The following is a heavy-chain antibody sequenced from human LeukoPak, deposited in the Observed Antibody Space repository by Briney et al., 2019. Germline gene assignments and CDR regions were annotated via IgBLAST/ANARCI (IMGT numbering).Heavy chain of an antibody. CDR1: GVTFSSYA. Sequence: GGSLRLSCAASGVTFSSYAMSWVRQAPGKGLEWVSAISGSGGSTYYADSVKGRFTISRDNSKNTLYLQMNSLSAEDTAVYYCAKGVRFLEWLLFDYWGQGTLVTVSS. J-gene: IGHJ4*02. CDR2: ISGSGGST. V-gene: IGHV3-23*01. CDR3: AKGVRFLEWLLFDY. D-gene: IGHD3-3*01.